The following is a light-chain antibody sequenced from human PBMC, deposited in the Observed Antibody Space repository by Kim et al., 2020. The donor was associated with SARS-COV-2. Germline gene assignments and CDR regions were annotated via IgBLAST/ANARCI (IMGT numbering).Light chain of an antibody. CDR2: SVS. V-gene: IGKV3-20*01. J-gene: IGKJ2*01. CDR1: QSVCSLC. Sequence: PGERATLSCRTSQSVCSLCLAWYQQKPGQAPRLLMYSVSNRATGIPDRFSGSGSGTDFTLTISRLEPEDFAVYYCQQYGMTPPYTFGRGTKLEI. CDR3: QQYGMTPPYT.